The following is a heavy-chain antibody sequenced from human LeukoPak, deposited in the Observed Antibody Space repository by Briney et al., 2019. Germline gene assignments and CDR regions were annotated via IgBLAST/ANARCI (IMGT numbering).Heavy chain of an antibody. J-gene: IGHJ3*02. CDR1: GGSISSYY. Sequence: SETLSLTCAVYGGSISSYYWSWIRQPPGKGLEWIGYIYYSGNTKYNPSLKSRVTISVDSSNNQFSLKLSSVTAADTAVYYCARSGGDYYDTDALDIWGQGTMVTVSS. CDR2: IYYSGNT. V-gene: IGHV4-59*08. D-gene: IGHD1-26*01. CDR3: ARSGGDYYDTDALDI.